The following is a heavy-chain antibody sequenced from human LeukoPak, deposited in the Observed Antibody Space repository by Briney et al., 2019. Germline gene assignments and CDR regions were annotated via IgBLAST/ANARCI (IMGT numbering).Heavy chain of an antibody. Sequence: PGGSLRLSCAASGFTFSRYGMHWVRQAPGKGLEWVAVISYDGSNKYYADSVKGRFTISRDNSKNTLYLQMNSLRAEDTAVYYCAKVQGIVVVPAAMSYYYYGMDVWGQGTTVTVSS. CDR3: AKVQGIVVVPAAMSYYYYGMDV. CDR2: ISYDGSNK. D-gene: IGHD2-2*01. CDR1: GFTFSRYG. J-gene: IGHJ6*02. V-gene: IGHV3-30*18.